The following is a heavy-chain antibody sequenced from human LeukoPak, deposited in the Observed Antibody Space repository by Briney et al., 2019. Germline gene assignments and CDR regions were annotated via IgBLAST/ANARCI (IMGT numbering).Heavy chain of an antibody. D-gene: IGHD5-18*01. CDR3: ARVGYSYVINDWSRTGLGAYATKHYYHMDV. CDR2: INHSDST. Sequence: SETLSLTCADYGGSFSGYYWSWIRQPPGKGLECIGEINHSDSTNYNPSLKSRVTISGDTSKNQFSLKLSSVTAADTAVYFCARVGYSYVINDWSRTGLGAYATKHYYHMDVWGKGTTVTVSS. V-gene: IGHV4-34*01. CDR1: GGSFSGYY. J-gene: IGHJ6*03.